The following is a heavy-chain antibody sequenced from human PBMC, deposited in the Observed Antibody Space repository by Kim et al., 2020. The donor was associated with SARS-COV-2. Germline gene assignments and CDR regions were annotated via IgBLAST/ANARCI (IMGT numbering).Heavy chain of an antibody. V-gene: IGHV3-30*18. CDR3: AKEVYSNSWYGWFDP. D-gene: IGHD6-19*01. J-gene: IGHJ5*02. CDR2: ISYDGSNK. Sequence: GGSLRLSCAASGFTFRAYGMHWVHQAPGKGLECVAAISYDGSNKYYEDSVKGRFTISRDNSKNTLSLQMNSLRAEDTAVYYCAKEVYSNSWYGWFDPWGQGSLVTVSS. CDR1: GFTFRAYG.